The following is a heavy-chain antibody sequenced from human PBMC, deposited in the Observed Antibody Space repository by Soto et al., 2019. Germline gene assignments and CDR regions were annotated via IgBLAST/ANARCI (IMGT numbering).Heavy chain of an antibody. CDR2: ISGYNGDT. Sequence: ASVKVSCKASGYKFSSYAIHWVRQAPAQRLEWMGWISGYNGDTNNAQKFQDRVTMTIDRSTTTAYLELRSLTSDDTAVYYCAKNGHPPYYYYGMDVWGQGTTVTVSS. CDR1: GYKFSSYA. D-gene: IGHD2-8*01. CDR3: AKNGHPPYYYYGMDV. J-gene: IGHJ6*02. V-gene: IGHV1-18*01.